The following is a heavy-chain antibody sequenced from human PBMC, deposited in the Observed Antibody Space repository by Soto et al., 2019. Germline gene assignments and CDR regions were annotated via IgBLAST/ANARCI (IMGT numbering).Heavy chain of an antibody. J-gene: IGHJ4*02. V-gene: IGHV3-53*01. CDR2: IYTDDST. CDR3: AKDHGGYSSSAYYFDY. Sequence: PGGSLRLSCAASGFTVSSNYMSWVRQAPGKGLEWLSVIYTDDSTYYADSVKGRFTISRDNSKNTLYLQMNSLRAEDTAVYYCAKDHGGYSSSAYYFDYWGQGTLVTVSS. CDR1: GFTVSSNY. D-gene: IGHD6-6*01.